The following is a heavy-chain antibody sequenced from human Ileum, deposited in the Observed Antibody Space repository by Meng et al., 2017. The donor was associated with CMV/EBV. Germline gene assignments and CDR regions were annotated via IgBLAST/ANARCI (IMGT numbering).Heavy chain of an antibody. CDR2: IHPTGTT. V-gene: IGHV4-4*07. D-gene: IGHD3-10*01. CDR1: GGSLTSYY. J-gene: IGHJ5*02. CDR3: ARAAARGVPVDL. Sequence: VHVQGAGPSLRQPSETRSHTCTVTGGSLTSYYWTWTRQPAGKGLEWSGRIHPTGTTDDNPSLRSRVSMSLDKSKNQFSLKLTSVTAADTAVYYCARAAARGVPVDLWGQGTLVTVSS.